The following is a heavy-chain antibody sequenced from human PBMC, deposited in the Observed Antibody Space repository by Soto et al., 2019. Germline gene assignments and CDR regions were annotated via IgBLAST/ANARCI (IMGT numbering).Heavy chain of an antibody. CDR3: ARVGTSLEYFDY. CDR1: GGTFSSYA. CDR2: IIPIFGTA. V-gene: IGHV1-69*01. J-gene: IGHJ4*02. Sequence: QVQLVQSGAEVKKPGSSVKVSCKASGGTFSSYAISGVRQAPGQGLEWMGGIIPIFGTANYAQTFQGRVTNTADESTSTAYMELSSLRAEDTAVYYCARVGTSLEYFDYWGQGTLVTVSS. D-gene: IGHD1-1*01.